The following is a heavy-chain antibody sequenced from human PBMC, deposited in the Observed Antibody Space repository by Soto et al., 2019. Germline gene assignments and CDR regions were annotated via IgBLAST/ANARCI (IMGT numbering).Heavy chain of an antibody. V-gene: IGHV1-18*01. Sequence: ASVKVSCKASGYTFTGYDISWVRQAPGQGLEWMGWVSAYNGNTNYAQRFQGRVIMTADTSTSTAYMELTSLRSDDTAVYYCARDTRFYYDSSGQNYRGQGTPVTVSS. D-gene: IGHD3-22*01. CDR3: ARDTRFYYDSSGQNY. CDR2: VSAYNGNT. CDR1: GYTFTGYD. J-gene: IGHJ4*02.